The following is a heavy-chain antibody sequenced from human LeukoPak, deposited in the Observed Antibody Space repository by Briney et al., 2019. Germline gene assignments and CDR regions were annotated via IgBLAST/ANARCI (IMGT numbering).Heavy chain of an antibody. D-gene: IGHD6-25*01. Sequence: SETLSLTCTVSGGSISSHYWSWIRQPPGKGLEWIGYIYYSGSTNYNPSLKSRVTISVDTSKNQFSLKLSSVTAADTAVYYCARGSSALRWFDPWGQGTLVTVSS. CDR1: GGSISSHY. CDR2: IYYSGST. V-gene: IGHV4-59*11. CDR3: ARGSSALRWFDP. J-gene: IGHJ5*02.